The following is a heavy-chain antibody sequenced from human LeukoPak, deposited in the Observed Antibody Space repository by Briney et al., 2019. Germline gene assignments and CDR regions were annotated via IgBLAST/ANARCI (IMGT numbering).Heavy chain of an antibody. CDR2: SNYRSKLYN. Sequence: SQTLSLTCAISGDTVSTNSAAWNWIRQGPSRGLEGLGRSNYRSKLYNEYAVSVKSRMTINPDTSKNQFSLQLNSVTPEDTAVYYCVRYTSDPKCFDTWGQGTLVTVSS. D-gene: IGHD6-19*01. CDR1: GDTVSTNSAA. J-gene: IGHJ5*02. V-gene: IGHV6-1*01. CDR3: VRYTSDPKCFDT.